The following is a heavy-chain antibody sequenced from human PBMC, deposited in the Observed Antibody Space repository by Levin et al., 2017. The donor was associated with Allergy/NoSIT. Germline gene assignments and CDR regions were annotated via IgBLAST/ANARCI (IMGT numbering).Heavy chain of an antibody. CDR1: GFTFSSYA. D-gene: IGHD2-21*02. CDR3: VISELPAYCGGDCYPFEY. J-gene: IGHJ4*02. V-gene: IGHV3-23*05. Sequence: GESLKISCAASGFTFSSYAMSWVRQAPGERMEWISGIDSSGGRTYYADSVKGRFTISRDNSKNTLYLQMNSLRGEDTAFYFCVISELPAYCGGDCYPFEYWGQGTLVTVSS. CDR2: IDSSGGRT.